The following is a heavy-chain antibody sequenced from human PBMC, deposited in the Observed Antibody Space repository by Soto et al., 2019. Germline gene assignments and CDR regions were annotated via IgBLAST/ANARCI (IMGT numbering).Heavy chain of an antibody. D-gene: IGHD5-12*01. CDR3: ARHEVGGPAIYSGYDPYYYYYYMDV. V-gene: IGHV4-39*01. CDR1: GGSVSSGSYY. CDR2: IYYSGST. J-gene: IGHJ6*03. Sequence: SETLSLTCTVSGGSVSSGSYYWSWIRQPPGKGLEWIGYIYYSGSTYYNPSLKSRVTISVDTSKNQFSLKLSSVTAADTAVYYCARHEVGGPAIYSGYDPYYYYYYMDVWGKGTTVTVSS.